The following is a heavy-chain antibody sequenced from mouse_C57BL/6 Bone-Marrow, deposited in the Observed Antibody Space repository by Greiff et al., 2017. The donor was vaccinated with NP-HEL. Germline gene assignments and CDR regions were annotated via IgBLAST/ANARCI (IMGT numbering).Heavy chain of an antibody. CDR1: GYTFTSYW. J-gene: IGHJ4*01. V-gene: IGHV1-55*01. Sequence: QVQLQQPGAELVKPGASVKLSCKASGYTFTSYWITWVKQRPGQGLEWIGDIYPGSGSTNYNEKFKSKATLTVDTSSSTAYMQLSSLTSEDSALDYCTRQLRMWDAKGYWGQGTSVSVST. D-gene: IGHD3-2*02. CDR2: IYPGSGST. CDR3: TRQLRMWDAKGY.